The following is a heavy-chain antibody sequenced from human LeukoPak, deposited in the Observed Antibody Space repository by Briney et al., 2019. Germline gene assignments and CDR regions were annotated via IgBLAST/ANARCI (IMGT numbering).Heavy chain of an antibody. CDR3: AKVGAGPGSYTHFDY. Sequence: GGSLRLSCAASQSTFNSYVMTWVRQAPGKGLEWVSGISSSGGSTYYADSVKGRFTISRDNSKNTVYLQMNSLRAEDTAVYYCAKVGAGPGSYTHFDYWGQGTLVTVSS. J-gene: IGHJ4*02. CDR2: ISSSGGST. CDR1: QSTFNSYV. D-gene: IGHD3-10*01. V-gene: IGHV3-23*01.